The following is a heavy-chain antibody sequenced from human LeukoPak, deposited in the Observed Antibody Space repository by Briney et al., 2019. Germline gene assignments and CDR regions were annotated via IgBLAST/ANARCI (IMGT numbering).Heavy chain of an antibody. J-gene: IGHJ4*02. CDR2: IRYDGSNK. V-gene: IGHV3-30*02. CDR1: GFSFTDYG. D-gene: IGHD5-18*01. Sequence: GGSLRLSCAASGFSFTDYGIHWVRQAPGKGLEWVAFIRYDGSNKYYADSVKGRFTISRDSSKNTLYLQMNSLRAEDTAVYYCAKDKYSPFDYWGQGTLVTVSS. CDR3: AKDKYSPFDY.